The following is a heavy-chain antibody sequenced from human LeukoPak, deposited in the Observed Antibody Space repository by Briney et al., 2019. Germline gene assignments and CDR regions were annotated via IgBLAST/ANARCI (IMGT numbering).Heavy chain of an antibody. D-gene: IGHD4-17*01. V-gene: IGHV4-61*01. CDR1: GGSVSSGSYY. Sequence: SETLSLTCTVSGGSVSSGSYYWSWIRQPPGKGLEWIGYIYYSGSTNYNPSLKSRVTISVDTSKNQFSLKLSSVTAADTAVYYCARGGYGDYDRALDYWGQGTLVTVSS. J-gene: IGHJ4*02. CDR3: ARGGYGDYDRALDY. CDR2: IYYSGST.